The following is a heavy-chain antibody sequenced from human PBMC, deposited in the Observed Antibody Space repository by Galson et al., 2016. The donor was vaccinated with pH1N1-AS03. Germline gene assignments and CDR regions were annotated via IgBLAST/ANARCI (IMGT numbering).Heavy chain of an antibody. CDR3: ANARGLVPPKYFFDY. CDR1: GFSFSNFA. V-gene: IGHV3-23*01. Sequence: SLRLSCAASGFSFSNFAVTWVRQAPGKGLEWVSLIHDDGVGKYYEDSVRGRFTISRDNSKNTLFLQMNTLQDEDTAVYYCANARGLVPPKYFFDYWGQGTLVAVSS. J-gene: IGHJ4*02. D-gene: IGHD3/OR15-3a*01. CDR2: IHDDGVGK.